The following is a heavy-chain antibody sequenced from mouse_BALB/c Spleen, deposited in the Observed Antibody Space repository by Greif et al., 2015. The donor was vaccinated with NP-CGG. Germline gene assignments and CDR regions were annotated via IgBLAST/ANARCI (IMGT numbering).Heavy chain of an antibody. CDR2: IYPGSGNT. Sequence: VHLVESGPELVKPGASVKISCKASGYTFTDYYINWVKQKPGQGLEWIGWIYPGSGNTKYNEKFKDKATLTVDTSSSTAYMQLSSLTSEDTAVYFCARRTGTEAMDYWGQGTSVTVSS. J-gene: IGHJ4*01. CDR1: GYTFTDYY. V-gene: IGHV1-84*02. CDR3: ARRTGTEAMDY. D-gene: IGHD4-1*01.